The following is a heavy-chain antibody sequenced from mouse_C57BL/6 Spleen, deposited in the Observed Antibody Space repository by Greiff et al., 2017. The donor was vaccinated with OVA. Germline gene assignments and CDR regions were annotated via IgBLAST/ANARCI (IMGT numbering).Heavy chain of an antibody. CDR3: ARGPYYYGSSYFDD. Sequence: QVQLQQSGAELVKPGASVKISCKASGYAFSSYWMNWVKQRPGKGLEWIGQIYPGDGDTNYNGKFKGKATLTADKSSSTAYMQLSSLTSEDSAVYFCARGPYYYGSSYFDDWGQGTTLTVSS. V-gene: IGHV1-80*01. J-gene: IGHJ2*01. D-gene: IGHD1-1*01. CDR2: IYPGDGDT. CDR1: GYAFSSYW.